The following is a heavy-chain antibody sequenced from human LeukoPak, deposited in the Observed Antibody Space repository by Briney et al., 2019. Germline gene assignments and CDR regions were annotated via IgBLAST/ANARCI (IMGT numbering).Heavy chain of an antibody. J-gene: IGHJ4*02. CDR1: GFTFSSYG. CDR2: IRDSGSTT. Sequence: PGGSLRLSRAASGFTFSSYGMTWVRQAPGKGLEWVSTIRDSGSTTYYADSVKGRFTISRDNSKNTLYLQMNSLRAEDTAVYYCAKNSYYDSSGYSDYWGQGTLVTVSS. CDR3: AKNSYYDSSGYSDY. D-gene: IGHD3-22*01. V-gene: IGHV3-23*01.